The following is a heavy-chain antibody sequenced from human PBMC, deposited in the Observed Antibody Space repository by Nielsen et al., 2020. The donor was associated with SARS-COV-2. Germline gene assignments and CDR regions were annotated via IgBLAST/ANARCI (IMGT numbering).Heavy chain of an antibody. Sequence: GESLKISCAASGFTFSSYWMSWVRQAPGKGLEWVANIKQDGSEKYYVDSVKGRFTISRDNAKNSLYLQMNSLRAEDTAVYYCARGVGVGATPLWSRNEYYFDYWGQGTLVTVSS. J-gene: IGHJ4*02. D-gene: IGHD1-26*01. CDR3: ARGVGVGATPLWSRNEYYFDY. CDR2: IKQDGSEK. CDR1: GFTFSSYW. V-gene: IGHV3-7*03.